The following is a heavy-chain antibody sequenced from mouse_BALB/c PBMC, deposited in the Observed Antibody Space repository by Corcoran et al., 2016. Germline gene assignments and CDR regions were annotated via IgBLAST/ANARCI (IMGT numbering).Heavy chain of an antibody. Sequence: QIQLVQSGPELKKPGETVKISCKASGYTFTNYGMNWVKQAPGKGLKWMGWINTYTGEPTYADDFKGRFAFSLETSASTAYLQINNRKNEDTATYVCAREITTSTMAMDYWGQGTSVTVSS. D-gene: IGHD1-2*01. V-gene: IGHV9-3-1*01. CDR2: INTYTGEP. J-gene: IGHJ4*01. CDR1: GYTFTNYG. CDR3: AREITTSTMAMDY.